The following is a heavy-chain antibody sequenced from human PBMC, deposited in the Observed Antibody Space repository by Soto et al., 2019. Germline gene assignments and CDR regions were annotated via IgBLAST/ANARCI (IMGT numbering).Heavy chain of an antibody. CDR3: AKTIAAAGHDAFDL. Sequence: QVQLVQSGAEVKKPGASVKVSCKASGYTFTSYGISWVRQAPGQGLEWMGWISAYNGNTNYAQKIQGRVTMTTDTTTSTAYMELRSLRSDDTSVYYCAKTIAAAGHDAFDLWGQGTMVTVSS. V-gene: IGHV1-18*04. CDR1: GYTFTSYG. D-gene: IGHD6-13*01. CDR2: ISAYNGNT. J-gene: IGHJ3*01.